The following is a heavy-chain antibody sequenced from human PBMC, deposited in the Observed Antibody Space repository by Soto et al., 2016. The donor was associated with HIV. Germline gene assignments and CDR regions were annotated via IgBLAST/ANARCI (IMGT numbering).Heavy chain of an antibody. J-gene: IGHJ4*02. Sequence: QVQLVQSGAEVKKPGASVKVSCKASGYTFISYGISWVRQAPGQGLEWMGWISAYNGNTNYAQKLQGRVTMTTDTSTSTAYMELRSLRSDDTAVYYCAGDLKVRGRWGVRSSSWYDYFDYWGQGTLVTVSS. CDR3: AGDLKVRGRWGVRSSSWYDYFDY. V-gene: IGHV1-18*01. D-gene: IGHD6-13*01. CDR1: GYTFISYG. CDR2: ISAYNGNT.